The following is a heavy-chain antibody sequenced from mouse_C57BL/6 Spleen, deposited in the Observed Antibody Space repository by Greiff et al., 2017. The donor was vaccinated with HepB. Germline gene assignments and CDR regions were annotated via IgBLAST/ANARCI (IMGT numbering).Heavy chain of an antibody. CDR1: GYTFTSYW. J-gene: IGHJ2*01. D-gene: IGHD1-1*01. CDR2: IHPNSGST. CDR3: ARYYYYGISYFDY. V-gene: IGHV1-64*01. Sequence: QVQLQQSGAELVKPGASVKLSCKASGYTFTSYWMHWVKQRPGQGLEWIGMIHPNSGSTNYNEKFKSKATLTVDKSSSTAYMQLSSLTSEDSAVYYCARYYYYGISYFDYWGQGTTLTVSS.